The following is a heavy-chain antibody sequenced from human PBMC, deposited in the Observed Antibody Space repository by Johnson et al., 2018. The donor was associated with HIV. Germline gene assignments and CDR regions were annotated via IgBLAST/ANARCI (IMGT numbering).Heavy chain of an antibody. CDR3: ARGKKQWLDEDAFDI. V-gene: IGHV3-9*01. CDR2: ISWNSGSV. J-gene: IGHJ3*02. D-gene: IGHD6-19*01. Sequence: VQLVESGGGVVQPGRSLRLSCAASGFTFSNYAMHWVRQTPGKGLEWVSGISWNSGSVGYADSVKGRLTISRDNSKKSLYLDMNSLRAEDTAVYYCARGKKQWLDEDAFDIWGQGTMVTVSS. CDR1: GFTFSNYA.